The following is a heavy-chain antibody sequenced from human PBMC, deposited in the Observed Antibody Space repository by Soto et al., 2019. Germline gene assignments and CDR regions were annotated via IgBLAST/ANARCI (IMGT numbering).Heavy chain of an antibody. D-gene: IGHD3-3*01. J-gene: IGHJ4*02. CDR1: GFSFSNAW. V-gene: IGHV3-15*01. CDR3: TTTSIGLYFDH. Sequence: QLLESGGGLVKPGGSLRLSCTASGFSFSNAWMSWFRPAPGKGLEWVGRIKTKTNGATTDYAAPVQGRFSISRDDSKNTLFLQMDSLQTEDTAVYYCTTTSIGLYFDHWGQGTLVTVSS. CDR2: IKTKTNGATT.